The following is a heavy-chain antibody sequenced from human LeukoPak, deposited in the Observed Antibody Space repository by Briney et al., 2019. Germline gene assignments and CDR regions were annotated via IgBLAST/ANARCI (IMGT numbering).Heavy chain of an antibody. CDR2: ISGSGGST. CDR3: AKSYGSGSPFDY. D-gene: IGHD3-10*01. CDR1: GFTFSSYA. Sequence: GGSLRLSCAASGFTFSSYAMSWVRRAPGKGLEWVSAISGSGGSTYYADSVKGRFTISRDNSENTLYLQMNSLRAEDTAVYYCAKSYGSGSPFDYWGQGTLVTVSS. J-gene: IGHJ4*02. V-gene: IGHV3-23*01.